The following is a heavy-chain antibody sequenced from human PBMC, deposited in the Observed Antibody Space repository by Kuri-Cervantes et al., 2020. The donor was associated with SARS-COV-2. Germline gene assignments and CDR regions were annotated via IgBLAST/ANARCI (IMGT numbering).Heavy chain of an antibody. CDR2: IYYDGST. Sequence: ESLKISCTVSGGSITSDYLWGWIRQPPGKGLEWIGHIYYDGSTNYKTSLKGRVTISLDTSKNQFSLKVDSVTAADTAVYYCARASTSFDDWGHGTLVTVSS. J-gene: IGHJ4*01. V-gene: IGHV4-61*01. CDR1: GGSITSDYL. CDR3: ARASTSFDD.